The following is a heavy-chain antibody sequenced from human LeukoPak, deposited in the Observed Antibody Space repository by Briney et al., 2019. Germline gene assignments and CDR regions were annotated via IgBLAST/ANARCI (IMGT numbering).Heavy chain of an antibody. V-gene: IGHV4-4*07. CDR2: IYTSGST. Sequence: SETLSLTCTVSGGSISSYYWSWIRQPAGKGLEWIGRIYTSGSTNYNPSLKSRVTMSVDTSKNQFSLKLSSVTAADTAIYFCAKDLGGTNAFDIWGQGTMVTVSS. D-gene: IGHD2-15*01. J-gene: IGHJ3*02. CDR1: GGSISSYY. CDR3: AKDLGGTNAFDI.